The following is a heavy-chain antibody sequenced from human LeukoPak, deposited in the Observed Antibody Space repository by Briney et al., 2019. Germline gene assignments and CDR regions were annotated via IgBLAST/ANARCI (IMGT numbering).Heavy chain of an antibody. Sequence: SETLSLTCAVYGGSFSGYYWSWVRQPPGKGLEWIGEINHSGSTNYNPSLKSRVTISVDTSKNQFSLKLSSVTAADTAVYYCARALGENYDILRWFDSWGQGTLVTVSS. CDR2: INHSGST. CDR3: ARALGENYDILRWFDS. J-gene: IGHJ5*01. V-gene: IGHV4-34*01. CDR1: GGSFSGYY. D-gene: IGHD3-9*01.